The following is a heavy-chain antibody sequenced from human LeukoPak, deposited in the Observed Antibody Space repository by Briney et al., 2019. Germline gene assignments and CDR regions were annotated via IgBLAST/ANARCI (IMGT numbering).Heavy chain of an antibody. D-gene: IGHD3-9*01. CDR3: ARALRYFDWLLKPDYYMDV. Sequence: SETLSLTCTVSGGSISSYYWSWIRQPPGKGLEWIGYIYYSGSTNYNPSLKSRVTISVDTSKNQFSLKLSSVTAADTAVYCCARALRYFDWLLKPDYYMDVWGKGTTVTISS. CDR2: IYYSGST. CDR1: GGSISSYY. J-gene: IGHJ6*03. V-gene: IGHV4-59*01.